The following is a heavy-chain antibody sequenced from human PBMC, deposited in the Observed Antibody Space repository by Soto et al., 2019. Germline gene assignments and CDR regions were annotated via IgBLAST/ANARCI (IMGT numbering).Heavy chain of an antibody. CDR1: GYSFTSYW. D-gene: IGHD3-3*01. CDR3: ARGGPHRYYDFWSGYRHFDY. Sequence: PGESLKISCKGSGYSFTSYWIGWVRQMPGKGLEWMGIIYPGDSDTRYSPSFQGQVTISADKSISTAYLQWSSLKASDTAMYYCARGGPHRYYDFWSGYRHFDYWGQGTLVTVSS. J-gene: IGHJ4*02. V-gene: IGHV5-51*01. CDR2: IYPGDSDT.